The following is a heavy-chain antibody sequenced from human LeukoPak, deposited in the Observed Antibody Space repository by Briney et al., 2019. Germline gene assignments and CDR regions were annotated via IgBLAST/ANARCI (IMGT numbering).Heavy chain of an antibody. J-gene: IGHJ4*02. CDR3: ARGSIAIYYYDSSGYFDY. CDR2: INWNGGST. Sequence: PGGSLRLSCAASGFTFSNFVMHWVRQAPGKGLEWVSGINWNGGSTGYADSVKGRFTISRDNAKNSLYLQMNNLRAEDTAFYYCARGSIAIYYYDSSGYFDYWGQGTLVTVSS. CDR1: GFTFSNFV. V-gene: IGHV3-20*04. D-gene: IGHD3-22*01.